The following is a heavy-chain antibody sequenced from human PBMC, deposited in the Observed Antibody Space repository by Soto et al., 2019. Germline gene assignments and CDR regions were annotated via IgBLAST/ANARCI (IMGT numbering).Heavy chain of an antibody. J-gene: IGHJ4*02. D-gene: IGHD3-16*01. Sequence: QVQLVESGGGVVQPGRSLRLSCAASGFIISSYGMHWVRQAPGKGLEWVAVISYDGNNKFYADSVKGRFTISRDNSKNTLYLQVNSLRDEDTAVYYCASWGGRASPAYGGSMAPYDYWGQGTLVTVSS. CDR3: ASWGGRASPAYGGSMAPYDY. CDR2: ISYDGNNK. CDR1: GFIISSYG. V-gene: IGHV3-30*03.